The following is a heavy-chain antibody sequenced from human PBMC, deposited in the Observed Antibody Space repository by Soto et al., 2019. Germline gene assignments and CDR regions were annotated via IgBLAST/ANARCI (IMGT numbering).Heavy chain of an antibody. V-gene: IGHV3-23*01. J-gene: IGHJ4*02. CDR2: ISGSGSGT. D-gene: IGHD6-19*01. Sequence: PGGSLRLSCAASGFTFSSYAMSWVRQAPGKGLEWVSAISGSGSGTYYADSVKGRFTFSRDNSKNTLYLQMNSLRAEDTAVYYCARVRDNSGWYPLFDYWGQGTLVTVSS. CDR3: ARVRDNSGWYPLFDY. CDR1: GFTFSSYA.